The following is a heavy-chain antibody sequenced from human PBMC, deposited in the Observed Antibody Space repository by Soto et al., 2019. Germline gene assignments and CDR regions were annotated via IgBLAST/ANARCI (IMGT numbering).Heavy chain of an antibody. CDR3: ALATCSGGSCYETSYYYGMDV. CDR1: GYTLTELS. J-gene: IGHJ6*02. Sequence: QVQLVQSGAEVKKPGASVKVSCKVSGYTLTELSMHWVRQAPGKGLEWMGGFDPEDGETIYAQKIQGRVTMTEDTSTDTAYMELSSLRSEDTAVYYCALATCSGGSCYETSYYYGMDVWGQGTTVTVYS. V-gene: IGHV1-24*01. CDR2: FDPEDGET. D-gene: IGHD2-15*01.